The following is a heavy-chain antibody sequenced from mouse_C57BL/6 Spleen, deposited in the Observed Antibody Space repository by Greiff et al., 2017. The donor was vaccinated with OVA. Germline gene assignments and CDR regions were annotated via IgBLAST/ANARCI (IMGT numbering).Heavy chain of an antibody. D-gene: IGHD2-1*01. J-gene: IGHJ4*01. V-gene: IGHV1-61*01. CDR2: IYPSDSET. Sequence: VKQRPGQGLEWIGNIYPSDSETHYNQKFKDKATLTVDKSSSTAYMQLSSLTSEDSAVYYCAREDGNYHYYAMDYWGQGTSVTVSS. CDR3: AREDGNYHYYAMDY.